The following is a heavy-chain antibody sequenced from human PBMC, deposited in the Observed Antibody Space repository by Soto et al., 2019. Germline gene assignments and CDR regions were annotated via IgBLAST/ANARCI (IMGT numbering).Heavy chain of an antibody. J-gene: IGHJ6*02. V-gene: IGHV2-5*02. Sequence: QITLKESGPTLVKPTQTLTLTCTFSGFSLNTGGLGVGWIRQPPGKALAWLALIYWDGDKRYSPSLKSRLSITTDTSNNQVVLTMTNMDPVDTATDYCAHSRCGGDFLLSYSSHSYYGMDVWCQGTTVTVSS. CDR1: GFSLNTGGLG. CDR3: AHSRCGGDFLLSYSSHSYYGMDV. CDR2: IYWDGDK. D-gene: IGHD2-21*02.